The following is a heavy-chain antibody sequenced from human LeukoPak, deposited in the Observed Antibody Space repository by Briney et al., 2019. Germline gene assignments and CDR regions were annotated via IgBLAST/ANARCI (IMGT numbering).Heavy chain of an antibody. V-gene: IGHV3-64D*09. D-gene: IGHD2-21*02. Sequence: GGSLRLSCSASGFTFSSYAMHWVRQAPGKGLEYVSAISRNGGSTYYADSVQGRFTISRDNSKNTLYLQMRSLRREDTAVYYCVKERVVTAAFDIWGQGTMVTVSS. CDR1: GFTFSSYA. J-gene: IGHJ3*02. CDR2: ISRNGGST. CDR3: VKERVVTAAFDI.